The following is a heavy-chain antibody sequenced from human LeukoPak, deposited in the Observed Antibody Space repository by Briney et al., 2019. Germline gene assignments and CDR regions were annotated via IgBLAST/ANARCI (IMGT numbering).Heavy chain of an antibody. V-gene: IGHV4-34*01. CDR2: INHSGST. D-gene: IGHD6-6*01. CDR3: ARRTYSSSSPFGVLNDY. J-gene: IGHJ4*02. Sequence: SETLSLTCAVYGGSFSGYYWSWIRQPPGKGLEWIGEINHSGSTNYNPSLESRVTISVDTSKNQFSLKLSSVTAADTAVYYCARRTYSSSSPFGVLNDYWGQGTLVTVSS. CDR1: GGSFSGYY.